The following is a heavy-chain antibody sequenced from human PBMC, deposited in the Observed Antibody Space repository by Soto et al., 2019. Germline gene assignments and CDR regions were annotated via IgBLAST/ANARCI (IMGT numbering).Heavy chain of an antibody. D-gene: IGHD5-18*01. CDR3: ARATPTGGYRYGYGGFDY. Sequence: PSETLSLTCTVSGGSISSGDYYWSWIRQPPGKGLEWIGYIYYSGSTYYNPSLKSRVTISVDTSKNQFSLKLSSVTAADTAVYYCARATPTGGYRYGYGGFDYWGQGTLVTVSS. V-gene: IGHV4-30-4*01. J-gene: IGHJ4*02. CDR2: IYYSGST. CDR1: GGSISSGDYY.